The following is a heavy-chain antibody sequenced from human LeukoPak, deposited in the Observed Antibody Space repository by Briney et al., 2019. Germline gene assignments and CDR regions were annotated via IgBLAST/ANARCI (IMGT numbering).Heavy chain of an antibody. J-gene: IGHJ4*02. D-gene: IGHD6-19*01. Sequence: GGSLRLSCAASGFTFSSYGMHGVREAPGKGLEWVEVIWYDGSNKYYADSVKGRFTISRDNSKNTLYLQMNSLRAEDTAVYYCAKLFGGWYSSGWYGDYWGQGTLVTVSS. CDR2: IWYDGSNK. CDR3: AKLFGGWYSSGWYGDY. CDR1: GFTFSSYG. V-gene: IGHV3-33*06.